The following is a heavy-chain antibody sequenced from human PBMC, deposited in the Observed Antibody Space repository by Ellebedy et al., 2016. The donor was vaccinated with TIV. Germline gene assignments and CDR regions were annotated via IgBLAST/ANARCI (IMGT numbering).Heavy chain of an antibody. V-gene: IGHV1-69*13. J-gene: IGHJ3*02. CDR2: IVPVFATS. Sequence: ASVKVSCKASGGTFSTYVISWVRQAPGQGLEWMGGIVPVFATSNYAPKFQGRVTITADESTSTAYMELRSLRSDDTAVYYCARTRPWLDDAFDIWGQGTMVTVSS. D-gene: IGHD3-22*01. CDR1: GGTFSTYV. CDR3: ARTRPWLDDAFDI.